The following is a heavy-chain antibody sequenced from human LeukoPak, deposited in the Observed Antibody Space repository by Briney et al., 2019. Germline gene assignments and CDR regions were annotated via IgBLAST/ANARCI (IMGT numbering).Heavy chain of an antibody. J-gene: IGHJ5*02. CDR1: GFTFSSYA. V-gene: IGHV3-23*01. CDR3: AKVRFLEWLSRNWFDP. D-gene: IGHD3-3*01. Sequence: GGSLRLSCAASGFTFSSYAMSWVRQAPGKGLEWFSAISGSGGSTYYADSVKGRFTISRDNSKNTLYLQMNSLRAEDTAVYYCAKVRFLEWLSRNWFDPWGQGTLVTVSS. CDR2: ISGSGGST.